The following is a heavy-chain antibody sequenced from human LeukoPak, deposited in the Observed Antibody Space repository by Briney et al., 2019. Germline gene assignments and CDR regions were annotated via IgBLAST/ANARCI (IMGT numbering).Heavy chain of an antibody. CDR3: ASRKDSSGYSQYFDY. D-gene: IGHD3-22*01. J-gene: IGHJ4*02. CDR1: GGSISSSSYY. Sequence: SETLSLTCTVSGGSISSSSYYWGWIRQPPGKGLDWIGSIYYSGSTYYNPSLKSRVTISVDTPKNQFSLKLSSVTAADTAVYYCASRKDSSGYSQYFDYWGQGTLVTVSS. V-gene: IGHV4-39*01. CDR2: IYYSGST.